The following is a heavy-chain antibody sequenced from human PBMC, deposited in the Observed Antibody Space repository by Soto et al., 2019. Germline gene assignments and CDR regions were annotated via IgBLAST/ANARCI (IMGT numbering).Heavy chain of an antibody. V-gene: IGHV4-59*12. CDR1: GGSMSNYY. CDR3: ARDLNFYASGRGFDS. J-gene: IGHJ5*01. D-gene: IGHD3-10*01. CDR2: VNYIGST. Sequence: PSETLSLTCSVSGGSMSNYYWTWIRQPPGKGLEWIGYVNYIGSTRYNPSLNSRVIISVDTSKTQFSLRMNSVTAADTAVYYCARDLNFYASGRGFDSWGQGTLVTVSS.